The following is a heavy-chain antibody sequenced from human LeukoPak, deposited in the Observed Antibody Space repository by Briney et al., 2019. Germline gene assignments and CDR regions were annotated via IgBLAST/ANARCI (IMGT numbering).Heavy chain of an antibody. CDR2: IVVGSGNT. J-gene: IGHJ4*02. Sequence: SVKVSCKASGFTFTSSTMQWVRQARGQRLEWIGWIVVGSGNTNYAQKFQERVTITRDMSTSTAYMELSSLRSEDTAVYYWAAVPERSRWHGGGGYWCQGTLVTVSS. CDR1: GFTFTSST. CDR3: AAVPERSRWHGGGGY. D-gene: IGHD6-19*01. V-gene: IGHV1-58*02.